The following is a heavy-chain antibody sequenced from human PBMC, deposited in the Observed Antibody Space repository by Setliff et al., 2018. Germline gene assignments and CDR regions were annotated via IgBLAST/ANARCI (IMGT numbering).Heavy chain of an antibody. J-gene: IGHJ6*03. CDR1: GFTFATYA. D-gene: IGHD6-19*01. Sequence: GSLRLSCAASGFTFATYAMTWVRQAPGKGLEWVSSISGSGRSTYYADSAKGRFVNSRDNSQNTLYLEMNNLVAEDTAVYYCAKGASAYSSGWLGDYYHYYYMDVWGTGTTVTVSS. CDR2: ISGSGRST. V-gene: IGHV3-23*01. CDR3: AKGASAYSSGWLGDYYHYYYMDV.